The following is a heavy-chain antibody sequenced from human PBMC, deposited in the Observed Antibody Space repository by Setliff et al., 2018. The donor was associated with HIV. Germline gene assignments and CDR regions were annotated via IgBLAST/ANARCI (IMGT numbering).Heavy chain of an antibody. V-gene: IGHV3-23*01. Sequence: GGSLRLSWAASGFTFSTYAMSWVRQAPGKGLEWVSAISGGGGNTYHADSVKGRFTISRDNSKNTLYLQMNSLRAEDAAVYYCTKKGPKGQWLVDLYFDSWGQGTLVTVSS. CDR3: TKKGPKGQWLVDLYFDS. CDR1: GFTFSTYA. D-gene: IGHD6-19*01. J-gene: IGHJ4*02. CDR2: ISGGGGNT.